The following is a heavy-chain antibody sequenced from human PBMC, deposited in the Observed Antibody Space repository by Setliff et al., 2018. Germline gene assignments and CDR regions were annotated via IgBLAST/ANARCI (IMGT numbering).Heavy chain of an antibody. CDR3: ARGVSGVSWTPRY. J-gene: IGHJ4*02. D-gene: IGHD6-25*01. CDR1: GGSISSYS. Sequence: SETLSLTCSVSGGSISSYSWGWIRQPPGKGLEWIGFFYYNGATNYNPSLKSRVTISVDTSKNQFSLNLNSVTAADTAVYYCARGVSGVSWTPRYWGRGTLVTVSS. CDR2: FYYNGAT. V-gene: IGHV4-59*12.